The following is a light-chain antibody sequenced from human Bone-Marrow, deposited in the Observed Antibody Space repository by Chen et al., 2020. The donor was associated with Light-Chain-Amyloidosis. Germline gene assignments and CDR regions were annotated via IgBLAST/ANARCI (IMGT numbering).Light chain of an antibody. CDR1: EDIRVY. V-gene: IGKV1-39*01. J-gene: IGKJ1*01. Sequence: DIQMTQSPSPLSASLGDRVTITCRASEDIRVYLNWYQQKPGKSPKLLIYFALNLEALVQSRFSGRGSGTDFTLTISSLQPEDSATYYCQQSYSAWTFGQGTKVDIK. CDR2: FAL. CDR3: QQSYSAWT.